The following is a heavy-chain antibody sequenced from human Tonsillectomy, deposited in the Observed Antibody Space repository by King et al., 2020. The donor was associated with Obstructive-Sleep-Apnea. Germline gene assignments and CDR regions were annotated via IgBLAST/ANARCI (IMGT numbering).Heavy chain of an antibody. V-gene: IGHV4-31*11. D-gene: IGHD4-17*01. Sequence: QVQLQESGPGLVNPSQTLSLTCAVSGDFISSGESYWGWIRQKPGKALEWIGSIHNSGQTYYDPSLKSRTSVSLDTSKNHFSLKLSSVSAADTAVYYCARDPVRLQGHTYDYWGQGTLVTVSS. CDR1: GDFISSGESY. J-gene: IGHJ4*02. CDR2: IHNSGQT. CDR3: ARDPVRLQGHTYDY.